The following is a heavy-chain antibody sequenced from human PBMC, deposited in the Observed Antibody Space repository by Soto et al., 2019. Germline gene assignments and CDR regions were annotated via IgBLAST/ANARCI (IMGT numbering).Heavy chain of an antibody. CDR1: GFTFSSYA. J-gene: IGHJ4*02. V-gene: IGHV3-23*01. Sequence: GGSLRLSCAASGFTFSSYAMSWVRQAPGKGLEWVSAISGSGGSTYYADSVKGRFTISRDNSKNTLYLQMNSLRAEDTAVYYCAKSNNCGGDCYSYSFDYWGQGTLVTVSS. CDR2: ISGSGGST. D-gene: IGHD2-21*02. CDR3: AKSNNCGGDCYSYSFDY.